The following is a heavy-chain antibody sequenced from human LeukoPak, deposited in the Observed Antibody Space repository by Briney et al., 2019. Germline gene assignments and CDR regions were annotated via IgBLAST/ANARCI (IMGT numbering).Heavy chain of an antibody. Sequence: KASETLSLTCTVSGGSISGYYWSWIRQPPGKGLEWIAYIYYSGTTNYNPSLKSRVTISVDTSKNQFSLKLSSVTAADTAVYYCARGVYIAAAQYGYWGQGTLVTVSS. CDR2: IYYSGTT. CDR1: GGSISGYY. D-gene: IGHD6-13*01. J-gene: IGHJ4*02. CDR3: ARGVYIAAAQYGY. V-gene: IGHV4-59*01.